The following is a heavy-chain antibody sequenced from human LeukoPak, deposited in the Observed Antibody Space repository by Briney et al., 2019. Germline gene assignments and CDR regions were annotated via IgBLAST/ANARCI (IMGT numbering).Heavy chain of an antibody. CDR1: QFTFSSHA. V-gene: IGHV3-30-3*01. J-gene: IGHJ6*02. CDR2: ISHDGTKK. Sequence: GGSLRLSCAASQFTFSSHAIHWVRQAPGKGLEWVAVISHDGTKKYYADSVKGRFTISRDNSNNTVHLQMNSLRAEDTAVYYCARRPFVRGLIFYYGMDVWGQGTTVTVSS. CDR3: ARRPFVRGLIFYYGMDV. D-gene: IGHD3-10*01.